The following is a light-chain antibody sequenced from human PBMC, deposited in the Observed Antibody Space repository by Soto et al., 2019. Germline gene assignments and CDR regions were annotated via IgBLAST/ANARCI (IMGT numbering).Light chain of an antibody. Sequence: SVLTQPASVSGSPGQSITISCPGTSSDVGVYNYVSWYQQHPGKAPKLMIIDVSNRPSGVSNRFSGSKSGNTASLTISGLQAEDEADYYCSSYTSSDTYVFGTGTKVTV. J-gene: IGLJ1*01. CDR1: SSDVGVYNY. V-gene: IGLV2-14*01. CDR2: DVS. CDR3: SSYTSSDTYV.